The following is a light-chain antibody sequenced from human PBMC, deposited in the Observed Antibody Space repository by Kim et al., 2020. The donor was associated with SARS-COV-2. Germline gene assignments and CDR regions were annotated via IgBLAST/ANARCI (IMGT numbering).Light chain of an antibody. J-gene: IGKJ4*01. CDR3: QQYYNWPLT. CDR1: QNVNTY. Sequence: SVSPGERATLSCRASQNVNTYLAWYQQKPGQAPRLLIYGASTRAAGVPARFSGSASGTDFTLTISSLQSEDFAVYYCQQYYNWPLTFGGGTKLEIK. CDR2: GAS. V-gene: IGKV3-15*01.